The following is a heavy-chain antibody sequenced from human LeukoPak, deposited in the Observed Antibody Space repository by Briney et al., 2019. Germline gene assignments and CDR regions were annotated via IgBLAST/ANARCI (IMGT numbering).Heavy chain of an antibody. CDR1: GFTFSSYS. Sequence: NPGGSLRLSCAASGFTFSSYSMNWVRQAPGKGLEWVSSISSSSSSYIYYAASVKGRFTISRDNAKNSLYLQMNSLRAEDTAVYYCAREIPYYYDSSGPDYWGQGTLVTVSS. J-gene: IGHJ4*02. D-gene: IGHD3-22*01. CDR3: AREIPYYYDSSGPDY. CDR2: ISSSSSSYI. V-gene: IGHV3-21*01.